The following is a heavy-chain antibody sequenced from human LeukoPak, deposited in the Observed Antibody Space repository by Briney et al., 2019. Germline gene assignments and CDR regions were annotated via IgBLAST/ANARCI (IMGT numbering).Heavy chain of an antibody. J-gene: IGHJ4*02. CDR1: GGSISSGGYY. V-gene: IGHV4-31*03. CDR3: ASKMGSGNYFDY. D-gene: IGHD3-10*01. Sequence: TSQTLSLTCTVPGGSISSGGYYWSWIRQHPGKGLEWIGYIYYIGSTYYSPSLKSRVTISADTSKNQFSLKLSSVTAADTAVYYCASKMGSGNYFDYWGQGTLVTVSS. CDR2: IYYIGST.